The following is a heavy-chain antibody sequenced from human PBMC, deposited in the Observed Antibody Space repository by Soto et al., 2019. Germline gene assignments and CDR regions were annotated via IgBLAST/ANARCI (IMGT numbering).Heavy chain of an antibody. Sequence: PSETLSLTCTVSGGSISSGGYYWSWIRQHPGKGLEWIGYIYYSGSTYYNPSLKSRVTISVDTSKNQFSLKLSSVTAADTAVYYCARDWVPGAGADYYYYGMDVWGQGTTVTVSS. D-gene: IGHD3-10*01. CDR3: ARDWVPGAGADYYYYGMDV. J-gene: IGHJ6*02. CDR1: GGSISSGGYY. CDR2: IYYSGST. V-gene: IGHV4-31*03.